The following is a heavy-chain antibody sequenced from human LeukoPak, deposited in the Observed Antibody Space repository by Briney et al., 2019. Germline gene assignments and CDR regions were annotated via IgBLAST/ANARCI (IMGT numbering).Heavy chain of an antibody. D-gene: IGHD6-19*01. V-gene: IGHV3-23*01. CDR3: AKAGSGWSFDY. CDR2: ISGSGGST. J-gene: IGHJ4*02. Sequence: GGSLRLSCAASGFTFSSYAMSWVRQAPGKGLEWVSVISGSGGSTYYADSVKGRFTISRDNSKSTLYLQMNSLRAEDTALYYCAKAGSGWSFDYWGQGTLVTVSS. CDR1: GFTFSSYA.